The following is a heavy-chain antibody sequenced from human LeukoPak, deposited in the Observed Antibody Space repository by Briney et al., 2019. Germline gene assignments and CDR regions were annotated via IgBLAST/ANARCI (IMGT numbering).Heavy chain of an antibody. CDR3: AKGSGRQFDY. D-gene: IGHD3-10*01. J-gene: IGHJ4*02. CDR1: GFTFSSYA. Sequence: GGSLRLSCEASGFTFSSYAMSWVRQAPGKGLEWVSAISGSGGSTYYADSVKGRFTISSDNSKNTLYLQMNSLRAEDTAVYYCAKGSGRQFDYWGQGTLVTVSS. V-gene: IGHV3-23*01. CDR2: ISGSGGST.